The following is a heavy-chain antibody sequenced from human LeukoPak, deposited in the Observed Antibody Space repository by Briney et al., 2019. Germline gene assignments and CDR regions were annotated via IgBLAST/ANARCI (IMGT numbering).Heavy chain of an antibody. Sequence: GGSLRLSCAASGFTFRNYWMHWVRQATGKGLVWVSRINSDGGSTNYADSVKGRFNISRDNAKNTLYVEMNSLTAEDTAVYYCARGLSTAMVTPFGYWGQGTLVTVSS. CDR1: GFTFRNYW. J-gene: IGHJ4*02. D-gene: IGHD5-18*01. V-gene: IGHV3-74*01. CDR2: INSDGGST. CDR3: ARGLSTAMVTPFGY.